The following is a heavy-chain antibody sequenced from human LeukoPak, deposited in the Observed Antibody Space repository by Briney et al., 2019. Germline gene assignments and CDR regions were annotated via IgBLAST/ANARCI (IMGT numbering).Heavy chain of an antibody. CDR2: INSDESSI. V-gene: IGHV3-74*01. D-gene: IGHD3-3*01. J-gene: IGHJ6*02. CDR1: GFTFSGYW. CDR3: ARDGDFWSGYYSNYYYAMDV. Sequence: GGSLRLSCVASGFTFSGYWMHWVRQAPGKGLVGVSRINSDESSITYADPVKGRFTVSRDNAKNTLYLQMNSLRAEDTAVYYCARDGDFWSGYYSNYYYAMDVWGQGTTVTVSS.